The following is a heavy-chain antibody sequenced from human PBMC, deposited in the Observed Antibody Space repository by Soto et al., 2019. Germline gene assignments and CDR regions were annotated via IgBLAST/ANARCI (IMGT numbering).Heavy chain of an antibody. CDR2: IGAGSDGI. V-gene: IGHV3-23*01. D-gene: IGHD5-12*01. CDR1: GFTFSIYA. CDR3: AKYSTSGPSRFFDL. Sequence: EAQLLESGGDLVQPGGSLRLTCAASGFTFSIYAVAWIRQTPGKGLEWVSVIGAGSDGIQYVDSVKGRFSISRDNSKNTLYLHMNSLRAEDTAIYYWAKYSTSGPSRFFDLWGQGTLVTVSS. J-gene: IGHJ4*02.